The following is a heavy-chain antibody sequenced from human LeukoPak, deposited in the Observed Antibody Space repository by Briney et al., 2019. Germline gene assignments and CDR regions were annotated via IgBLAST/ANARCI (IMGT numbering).Heavy chain of an antibody. CDR3: ASFLERRYYDYVWGGSY. Sequence: ASVKVSCKASGYTFTSYDINWVRQATGQGLEWMGWMNPNSGNTGYAQKFQGRVTMTRNTSISTAYMELSSLRSEDTAVYYCASFLERRYYDYVWGGSYWGQGTLVTVSS. V-gene: IGHV1-8*01. J-gene: IGHJ4*02. CDR2: MNPNSGNT. D-gene: IGHD3-16*01. CDR1: GYTFTSYD.